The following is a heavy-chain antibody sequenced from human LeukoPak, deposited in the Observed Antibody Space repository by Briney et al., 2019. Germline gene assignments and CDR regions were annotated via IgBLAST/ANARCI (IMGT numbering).Heavy chain of an antibody. J-gene: IGHJ5*02. CDR1: GFTFTSYS. CDR3: AKCSTSAYTTGWCNWIDP. V-gene: IGHV3-23*01. CDR2: TVSRGTT. Sequence: GGSLRLSCAASGFTFTSYSMNWVRQAPGKGLEWVSSTVSRGTTQYADSVKGRFTVSRDTSKNTLYLQMNSLRADDTAVYYCAKCSTSAYTTGWCNWIDPWGQGTLVTVSS. D-gene: IGHD6-19*01.